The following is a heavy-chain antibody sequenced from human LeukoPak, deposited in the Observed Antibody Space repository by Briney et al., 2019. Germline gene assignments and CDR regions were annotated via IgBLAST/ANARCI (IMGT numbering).Heavy chain of an antibody. D-gene: IGHD6-6*01. CDR2: INHSGST. CDR3: AGSIAALVDY. CDR1: GGSFSGYY. Sequence: TETLSLTCAVYGGSFSGYYWSWIRQPPGKGLEWIGEINHSGSTDYNPSLKSRVTISVDTSKNQFSLKLSPVTAADTAVYYCAGSIAALVDYWGQGTLVTVSS. J-gene: IGHJ4*02. V-gene: IGHV4-34*01.